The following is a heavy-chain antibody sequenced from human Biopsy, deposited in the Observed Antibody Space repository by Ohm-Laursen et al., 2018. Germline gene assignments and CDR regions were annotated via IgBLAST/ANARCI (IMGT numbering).Heavy chain of an antibody. D-gene: IGHD3-9*01. CDR1: EGTFSNYG. CDR3: ATKLTGYFHH. V-gene: IGHV1-69*06. Sequence: SVKVSCNAPEGTFSNYGVNWVRQAPGQGLEWLGGNIPILGTGNYAQKFQDRVTVAADTSTSTATMELRSLRSDDTAVYYCATKLTGYFHHWGQGTLVSVSS. CDR2: NIPILGTG. J-gene: IGHJ1*01.